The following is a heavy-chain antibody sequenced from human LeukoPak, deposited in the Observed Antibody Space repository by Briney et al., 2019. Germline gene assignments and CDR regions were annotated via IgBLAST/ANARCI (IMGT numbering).Heavy chain of an antibody. Sequence: PGGSLRLSCAASGFTFSSYGMHWVRQAPGKGLEWVAVIWYDGSNKYYADSVKGRFTISRDNSKNTLYLQMNSLRAEDTAVYYCARDMTGRGQWLVDYWGQGTLVTVSS. D-gene: IGHD6-19*01. CDR1: GFTFSSYG. J-gene: IGHJ4*02. CDR3: ARDMTGRGQWLVDY. CDR2: IWYDGSNK. V-gene: IGHV3-33*01.